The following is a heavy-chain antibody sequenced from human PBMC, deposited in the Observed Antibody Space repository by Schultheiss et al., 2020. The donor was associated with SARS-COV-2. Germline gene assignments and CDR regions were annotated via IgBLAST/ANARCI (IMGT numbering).Heavy chain of an antibody. CDR3: ARVAAIYRYYFDY. J-gene: IGHJ4*02. CDR2: ISSSSSYI. D-gene: IGHD5/OR15-5a*01. Sequence: GESLKISCAASGFTFSNYGMHWVRQAPGKGLEWVSSISSSSSYIYYADSVKGRFTISRDNAKNSLYLQMNSLRAEDTAVYYCARVAAIYRYYFDYWGQGILVTVSS. V-gene: IGHV3-21*01. CDR1: GFTFSNYG.